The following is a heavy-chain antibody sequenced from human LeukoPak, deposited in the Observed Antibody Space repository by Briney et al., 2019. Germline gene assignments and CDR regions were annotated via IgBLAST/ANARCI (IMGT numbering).Heavy chain of an antibody. D-gene: IGHD2-2*01. V-gene: IGHV1-69*04. CDR2: ITPTLDMA. J-gene: IGHJ4*02. Sequence: ASVKVSCKTSGGTFSSYALNWVRQAPGQGLEWMGRITPTLDMATYAQNFQGRVTITADKFSSTTYMELRSLRSEDTAVYYCAREDYCSSPTCYFRYWGPGTLVTVSS. CDR3: AREDYCSSPTCYFRY. CDR1: GGTFSSYA.